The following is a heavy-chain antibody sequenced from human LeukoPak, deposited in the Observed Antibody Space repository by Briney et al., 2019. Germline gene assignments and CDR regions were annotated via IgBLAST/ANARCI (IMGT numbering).Heavy chain of an antibody. D-gene: IGHD1-26*01. Sequence: ASVKVSCKASGYTFTCYYMHWVRHAPGQGLEWMGWINPNSGGTNYAQKFQGRVTMTRDTSISTAYMELSRLRSDDTAVYYCARAQYSGSYYPIDYWGQGTLVTVSS. J-gene: IGHJ4*02. CDR2: INPNSGGT. CDR3: ARAQYSGSYYPIDY. CDR1: GYTFTCYY. V-gene: IGHV1-2*02.